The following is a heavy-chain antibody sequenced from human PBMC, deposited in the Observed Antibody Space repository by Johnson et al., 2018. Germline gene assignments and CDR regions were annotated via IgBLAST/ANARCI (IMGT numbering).Heavy chain of an antibody. D-gene: IGHD2-15*01. V-gene: IGHV3-64*07. CDR1: GFTFTSYG. CDR2: ISSNGGST. CDR3: ARGGYCSGGSCYSFVAFDI. J-gene: IGHJ3*02. Sequence: EVQLLESGGGVVQXGRSLRLSCAASGFTFTSYGMHWVRQAPGKGLEYVSAISSNGGSTYYADSVKGRFTISRDNSKNTLYLQMGSLRAEDMAVYYWARGGYCSGGSCYSFVAFDIWGQGTMVTVSS.